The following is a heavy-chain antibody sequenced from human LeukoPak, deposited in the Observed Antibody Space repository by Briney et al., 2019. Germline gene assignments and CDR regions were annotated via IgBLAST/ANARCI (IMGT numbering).Heavy chain of an antibody. D-gene: IGHD2-21*01. CDR1: GFTFSTSN. CDR2: ITSSSSYM. CDR3: ARFAYCGGHCYYFDY. Sequence: GGSLRLSCAASGFTFSTSNMNWVREAPGKGLEWVSSITSSSSYMYYADSLKGRFTISRDNAKNSLYLQMDSLRAEDTAVYYCARFAYCGGHCYYFDYWGQGTLVTVSS. J-gene: IGHJ4*02. V-gene: IGHV3-21*01.